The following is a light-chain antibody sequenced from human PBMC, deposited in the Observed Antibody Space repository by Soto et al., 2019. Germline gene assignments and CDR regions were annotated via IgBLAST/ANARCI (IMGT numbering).Light chain of an antibody. CDR2: DVR. CDR1: SSDIGGYNY. V-gene: IGLV2-14*01. J-gene: IGLJ2*01. CDR3: SSYTSSSTVI. Sequence: QSALTQPASMSGSPGQSITISCTGTSSDIGGYNYISWYQQLPGKAPKFIIYDVRNRPSGVSNRFPGSRSGNTASLTISGLQAEDEADYYCSSYTSSSTVIFGGGTKLTVL.